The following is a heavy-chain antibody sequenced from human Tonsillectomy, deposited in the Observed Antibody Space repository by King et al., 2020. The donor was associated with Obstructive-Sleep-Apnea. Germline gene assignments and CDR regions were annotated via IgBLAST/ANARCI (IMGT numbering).Heavy chain of an antibody. CDR1: GFTFGDYA. CDR3: AKAPFSSSGSWDYFDY. J-gene: IGHJ4*02. D-gene: IGHD3-22*01. CDR2: INLYSDSI. Sequence: VQLVESGGGLVQPGRSLRLSCAASGFTFGDYAMHWVRQAPGKGLEWVSGINLYSDSIGYADSVKGRFTISRDNAKNSLYLQMNSLRPEDTALYYCAKAPFSSSGSWDYFDYWGQGTLVTVSS. V-gene: IGHV3-9*01.